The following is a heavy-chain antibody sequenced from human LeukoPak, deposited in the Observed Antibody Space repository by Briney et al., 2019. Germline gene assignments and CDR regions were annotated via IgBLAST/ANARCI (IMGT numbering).Heavy chain of an antibody. CDR3: ARGSPNWGYDY. D-gene: IGHD7-27*01. CDR1: GYTFTSYD. CDR2: MSPNSGDT. V-gene: IGHV1-8*01. Sequence: ASVKVSCKASGYTFTSYDFNWVRQATGQRPEWMGWMSPNSGDTGYAQKFQDRVTMTRNTSISTAYMELSSLRSDDTAVYYCARGSPNWGYDYWGPGTLVTVSS. J-gene: IGHJ4*02.